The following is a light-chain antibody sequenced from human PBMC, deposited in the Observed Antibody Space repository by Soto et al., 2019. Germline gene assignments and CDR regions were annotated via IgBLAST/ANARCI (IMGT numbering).Light chain of an antibody. CDR1: HDITSY. J-gene: IGKJ3*01. CDR2: DAS. CDR3: QKCDYLPI. V-gene: IGKV1-33*01. Sequence: DIQMTQSPSSLSASVGDRVTITCQASHDITSYFNWYQHKPGKAPKLLIYDASILEAGVPSRFSGSGSGTDFPCTISSLQPEDVATYYCQKCDYLPIFGPGTTVDFK.